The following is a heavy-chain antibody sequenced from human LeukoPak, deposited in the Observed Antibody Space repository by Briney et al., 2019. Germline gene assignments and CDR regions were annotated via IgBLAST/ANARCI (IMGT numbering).Heavy chain of an antibody. J-gene: IGHJ6*03. CDR3: TTVFSENYYYYYMDV. D-gene: IGHD1-26*01. CDR1: GFTFSSSA. V-gene: IGHV3-15*01. Sequence: GGSLRLSCAASGFTFSSSAMSWVRQAPGKGLEWVGRIKSKTDGGTIDYAAPVKGRFTISRDDSKNTLYLQMNSLKTEDTAVYYCTTVFSENYYYYYMDVWGKGTTVTISS. CDR2: IKSKTDGGTI.